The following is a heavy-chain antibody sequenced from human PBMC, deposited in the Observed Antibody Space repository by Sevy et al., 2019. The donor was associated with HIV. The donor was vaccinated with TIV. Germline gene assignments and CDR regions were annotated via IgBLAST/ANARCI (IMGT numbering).Heavy chain of an antibody. CDR3: ARGVPNQHQLDYFDY. Sequence: SETLSLTCTVSGVSISNYYWAWIRQPPGKGLECVGFSGSTNYNPSLKSRVTTSVDTSQNHLSLKLSSVTVADTAIYDWARGVPNQHQLDYFDYWGQGTLVTVSS. V-gene: IGHV4-59*01. D-gene: IGHD6-13*01. CDR1: GVSISNYY. CDR2: SGST. J-gene: IGHJ4*02.